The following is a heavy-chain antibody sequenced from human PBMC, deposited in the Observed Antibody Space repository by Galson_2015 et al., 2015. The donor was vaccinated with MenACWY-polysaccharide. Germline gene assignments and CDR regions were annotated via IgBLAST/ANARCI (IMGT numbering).Heavy chain of an antibody. CDR2: ISYDGSNK. J-gene: IGHJ6*02. Sequence: SLRLSCAASGFTFSSHAMHWVRQAPGKGPEWVAIISYDGSNKYNADSVKGRFTISRDNSKNTLYLQMNSLRAEDTAVYYCARDYCSRTSCYGMDVWGQGTTVTVSS. V-gene: IGHV3-30-3*01. D-gene: IGHD2-2*01. CDR1: GFTFSSHA. CDR3: ARDYCSRTSCYGMDV.